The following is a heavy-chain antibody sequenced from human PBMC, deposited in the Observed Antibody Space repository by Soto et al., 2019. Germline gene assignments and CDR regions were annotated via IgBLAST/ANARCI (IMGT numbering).Heavy chain of an antibody. J-gene: IGHJ4*02. V-gene: IGHV3-30*18. Sequence: GGSLRLSCAASGFTFSSYGMHWVRQAPGKGLEWVAVISYDGSNKYYADSVKGRFTISRDNSKNTLYLQMNSLRAEDTAVYYCAKESRITIFGVVIPHPYYFDYWGQGTLVTVSS. CDR2: ISYDGSNK. CDR3: AKESRITIFGVVIPHPYYFDY. CDR1: GFTFSSYG. D-gene: IGHD3-3*01.